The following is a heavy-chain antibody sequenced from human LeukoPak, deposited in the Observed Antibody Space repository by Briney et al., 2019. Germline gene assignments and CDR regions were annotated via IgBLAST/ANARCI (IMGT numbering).Heavy chain of an antibody. V-gene: IGHV4-4*02. D-gene: IGHD3-10*01. Sequence: PSGTLSLTCAVSGGSISSSNWWSWVRQPPGKGLEWIGEIYHSGSTNYNPSLKSRVTISVDTSKNQFSLKLSSVTAADTAVYYCARVPTRRSDGSGSYHRRLGPNWFDPWGQGTLVTVSS. CDR2: IYHSGST. CDR3: ARVPTRRSDGSGSYHRRLGPNWFDP. CDR1: GGSISSSNW. J-gene: IGHJ5*02.